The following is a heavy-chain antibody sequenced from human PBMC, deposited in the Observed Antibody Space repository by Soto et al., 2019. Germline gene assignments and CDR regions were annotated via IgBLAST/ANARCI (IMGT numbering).Heavy chain of an antibody. Sequence: ASVKVSCKASGYTFTTYAMHWVRQAPGQRLEWMGWINAGNGNTNYSQKFQGRVTITTDTSTSTAYMELRSLRSDDTAVYYCAKTELEYMVRGVIITWFDPWGQGTLVTVSS. D-gene: IGHD3-10*01. CDR2: INAGNGNT. V-gene: IGHV1-3*01. CDR3: AKTELEYMVRGVIITWFDP. CDR1: GYTFTTYA. J-gene: IGHJ5*02.